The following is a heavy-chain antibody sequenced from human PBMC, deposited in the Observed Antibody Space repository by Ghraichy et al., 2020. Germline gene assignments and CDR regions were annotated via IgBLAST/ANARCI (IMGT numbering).Heavy chain of an antibody. Sequence: SETLSLTCTVSGGSISSYYWSWIRQPPGKGLEWIGYIYYSGSTNYNPSLKSRVTISVDTSKNQFSLKLSSVTAADTAVYYCARGQDILTGYYIPGPWGQGTLVTVSS. V-gene: IGHV4-59*01. D-gene: IGHD3-9*01. CDR2: IYYSGST. J-gene: IGHJ5*02. CDR1: GGSISSYY. CDR3: ARGQDILTGYYIPGP.